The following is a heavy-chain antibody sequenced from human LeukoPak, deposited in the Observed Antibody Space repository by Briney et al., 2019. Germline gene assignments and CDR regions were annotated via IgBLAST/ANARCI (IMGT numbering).Heavy chain of an antibody. D-gene: IGHD3-3*01. J-gene: IGHJ4*02. CDR3: AKDNDFWSGYQGY. CDR2: ISGSGGST. Sequence: GGSLRLSCAASGFTVSSNYMSWVRQAPGKGLEWVSAISGSGGSTYYADSVKGRFTISRDNSKNTLYLQMNSLRAEDTAVYYCAKDNDFWSGYQGYWGQGTLVTVSS. V-gene: IGHV3-23*01. CDR1: GFTVSSNY.